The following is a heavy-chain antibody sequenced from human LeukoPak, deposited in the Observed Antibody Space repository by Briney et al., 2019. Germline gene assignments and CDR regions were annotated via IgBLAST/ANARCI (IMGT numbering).Heavy chain of an antibody. D-gene: IGHD3-16*01. J-gene: IGHJ4*02. CDR2: IYYSGIT. V-gene: IGHV4-59*12. Sequence: SETLSLTCTVSGGSISSYYWSWIRQPPGKGLEWIGYIYYSGITNYNPSLKSRVTMSVDTSKSQCTLKLSSVTAADTAVYYCARVGDYALEDWGQGTLVSVSS. CDR3: ARVGDYALED. CDR1: GGSISSYY.